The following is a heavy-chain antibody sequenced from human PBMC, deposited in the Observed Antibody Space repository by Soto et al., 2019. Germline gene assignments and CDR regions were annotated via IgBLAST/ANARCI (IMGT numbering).Heavy chain of an antibody. CDR1: GFTLSTYA. J-gene: IGHJ4*02. CDR2: DGSNK. Sequence: QVQLVGSGGGVVQPGRSLRLSCTASGFTLSTYATHWVRQAPGKGLEWVAVDGSNKYYADSVKGRFTISRDNSKNTLYLLMNSLRAEDTAVYYCARGRGTYSLDYWGQGTLVTVSS. D-gene: IGHD1-26*01. CDR3: ARGRGTYSLDY. V-gene: IGHV3-30-3*01.